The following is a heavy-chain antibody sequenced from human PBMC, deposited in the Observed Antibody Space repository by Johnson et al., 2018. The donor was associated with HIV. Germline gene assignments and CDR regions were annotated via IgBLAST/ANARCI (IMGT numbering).Heavy chain of an antibody. D-gene: IGHD3-22*01. CDR1: GFTLSTYG. J-gene: IGHJ3*02. CDR3: ARGGARSSGYYSAFDI. V-gene: IGHV3-30*03. Sequence: QVQLVESGGGVVQPGRSLRLSCAASGFTLSTYGMHWVRQAPGKGLEWVAVISYDGSNKYYAESVKGRFTISRDNSNNTLYLQMNSLRAEDTAVYYCARGGARSSGYYSAFDIWGQGTMVTVSS. CDR2: ISYDGSNK.